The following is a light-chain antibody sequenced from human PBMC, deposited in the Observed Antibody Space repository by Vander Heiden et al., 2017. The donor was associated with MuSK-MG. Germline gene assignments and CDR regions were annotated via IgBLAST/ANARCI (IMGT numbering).Light chain of an antibody. J-gene: IGLJ2*01. V-gene: IGLV1-44*01. Sequence: HSVLTQPPSASGTPGQRVTLSCSGSSSNIGSNTVNWYQQLPGTAPKLLIYSNNQRPSGVPDRFSGSKSGTSASLAISGLQSEDEADYYCAAWDDSLNGRVFGGGTKLTVL. CDR2: SNN. CDR1: SSNIGSNT. CDR3: AAWDDSLNGRV.